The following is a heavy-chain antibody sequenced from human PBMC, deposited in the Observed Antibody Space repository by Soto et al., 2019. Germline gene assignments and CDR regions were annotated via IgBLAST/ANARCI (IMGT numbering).Heavy chain of an antibody. Sequence: QVQLVQSGAEVKKPGASVKVSCKASGYTFTSYDINWVRQATGQGLAWMGWMNPNSGNTGYAQKFQGRVTMTRNTSISTAYMELSSLRSEDTAVYYCARFPGYHYYYDMDVWGKGTTVNVAS. CDR3: ARFPGYHYYYDMDV. CDR2: MNPNSGNT. CDR1: GYTFTSYD. V-gene: IGHV1-8*01. J-gene: IGHJ6*03.